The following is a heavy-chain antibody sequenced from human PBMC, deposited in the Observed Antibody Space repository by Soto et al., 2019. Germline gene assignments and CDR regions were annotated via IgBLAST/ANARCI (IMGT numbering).Heavy chain of an antibody. CDR1: GFIFSGSV. Sequence: PVGSLKISCAASGFIFSGSVITWVRQASGKGKKWLGHIRTRTKNSATAYAASVNVRLTLSRDDSKKTAYLQMNSLQSEDSAVYYCSSHPYYFDSHAYDYPDCWGQGTLVTVSS. V-gene: IGHV3-73*01. CDR2: IRTRTKNSAT. J-gene: IGHJ4*02. CDR3: SSHPYYFDSHAYDYPDC. D-gene: IGHD3-22*01.